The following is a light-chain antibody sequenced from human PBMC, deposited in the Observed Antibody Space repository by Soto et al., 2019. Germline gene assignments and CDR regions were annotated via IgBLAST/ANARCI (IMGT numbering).Light chain of an antibody. J-gene: IGLJ2*01. CDR2: DTS. V-gene: IGLV7-46*01. Sequence: QAVVTQEPSLTVSPGGTVTLTCGSTTGAVTSGHYPYWFQQKTGQAPRTLIYDTSNKHSWTPARFSGSLLGGKAALTLSGAQPEDEAEYYCLLYYSGGARVFGGGTKVTVL. CDR1: TGAVTSGHY. CDR3: LLYYSGGARV.